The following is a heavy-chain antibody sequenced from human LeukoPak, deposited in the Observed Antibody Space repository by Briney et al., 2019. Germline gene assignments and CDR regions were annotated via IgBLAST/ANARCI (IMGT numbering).Heavy chain of an antibody. Sequence: SETLSLTCTVSGGSISSTYYYWGWIRQPPGKGLEWIGSIYYSGSTYYNPSLKSRITISLDTSKNQFSLKLNSVTAADTAVYYCARLNDYGDPFDYWGQGTLVTVSS. CDR1: GGSISSTYYY. CDR3: ARLNDYGDPFDY. CDR2: IYYSGST. J-gene: IGHJ4*02. D-gene: IGHD4-17*01. V-gene: IGHV4-39*01.